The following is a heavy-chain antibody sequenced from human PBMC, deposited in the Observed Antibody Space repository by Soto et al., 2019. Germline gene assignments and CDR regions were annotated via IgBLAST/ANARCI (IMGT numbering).Heavy chain of an antibody. V-gene: IGHV3-21*06. CDR3: ARARVYATGPLDF. CDR2: ISSSSDYI. Sequence: XVSLRLSCAASGFTFTSYTMNWVRQAPGKGLEWVSSISSSSDYIYYADSMKGRVTISRDNAKNSLFLDMNSLTGEDTAVYYCARARVYATGPLDFWGQGTLVTVSS. CDR1: GFTFTSYT. J-gene: IGHJ4*02. D-gene: IGHD6-13*01.